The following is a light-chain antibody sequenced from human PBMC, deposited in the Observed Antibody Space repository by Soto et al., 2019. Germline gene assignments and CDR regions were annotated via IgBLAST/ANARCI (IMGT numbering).Light chain of an antibody. J-gene: IGKJ1*01. CDR1: QSVASNY. CDR3: QQYGSSPPT. Sequence: EIVLTQSPGTLSLSPGERATLSCRASQSVASNYLAWYQQKPGQAPRLLIYGASSRATGIPDRFSGSGSGTDFPLTISRLEPEDSAVYYCQQYGSSPPTFGQGTKVEIK. CDR2: GAS. V-gene: IGKV3-20*01.